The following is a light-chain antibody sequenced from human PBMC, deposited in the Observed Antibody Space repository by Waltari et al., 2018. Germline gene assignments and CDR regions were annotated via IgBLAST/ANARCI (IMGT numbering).Light chain of an antibody. Sequence: DSVMTPSPLALTVTPGQPASIPCRSTQSLLHSNGYNSLNWYLQKPVQSPQLLIYLGSNRASGVPDRFSGSGSGTDFTLKISRVEAEDVGVYYCMQALQTPRTFGQGTKVEIK. J-gene: IGKJ1*01. CDR1: QSLLHSNGYNS. CDR2: LGS. CDR3: MQALQTPRT. V-gene: IGKV2-28*01.